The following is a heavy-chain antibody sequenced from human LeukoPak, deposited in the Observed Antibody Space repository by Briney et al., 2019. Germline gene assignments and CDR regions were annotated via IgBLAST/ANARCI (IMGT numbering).Heavy chain of an antibody. J-gene: IGHJ4*02. Sequence: GASVKVSCKASGGTFSSYGISWGRQAPGQGLEWMGWISAYNGHTNYAQKLQGRVTMTRDMSTSTVYMELSSLRSEDMAVYYCARGLQWLDCFDYWGQGTLVTVSS. V-gene: IGHV1-18*03. CDR3: ARGLQWLDCFDY. D-gene: IGHD6-19*01. CDR1: GGTFSSYG. CDR2: ISAYNGHT.